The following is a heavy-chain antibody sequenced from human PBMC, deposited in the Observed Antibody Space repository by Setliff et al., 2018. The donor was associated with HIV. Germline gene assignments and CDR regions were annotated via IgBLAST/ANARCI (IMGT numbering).Heavy chain of an antibody. CDR1: GGSISNYY. Sequence: SETLSLTCSISGGSISNYYWVWIRQSPGKGLEWIGHIHYGGGTYYNPSLESRVSISRDTSKNQFSLNLRDVTAGDTALYYCARAVIRREDRGMWTKLWSAPNHMDVWGKGITVTVAS. CDR2: IHYGGGT. V-gene: IGHV4-59*01. CDR3: ARAVIRREDRGMWTKLWSAPNHMDV. J-gene: IGHJ6*03. D-gene: IGHD3-10*01.